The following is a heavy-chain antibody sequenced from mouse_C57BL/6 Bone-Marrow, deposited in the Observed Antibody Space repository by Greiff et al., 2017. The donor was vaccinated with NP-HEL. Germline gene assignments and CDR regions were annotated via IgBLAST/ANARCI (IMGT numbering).Heavy chain of an antibody. CDR3: ARRGTTVVGYYAMDY. CDR1: GYTFTSYW. CDR2: IDPSDSYT. D-gene: IGHD1-1*01. J-gene: IGHJ4*01. V-gene: IGHV1-69*01. Sequence: VQLQQPGAELVMPGASVKLSCKASGYTFTSYWIHWVKQRPGQGLEWIGEIDPSDSYTNYNQKFKGKSTLTVDKSSSTAYMQLSSLTSEDSAVYYCARRGTTVVGYYAMDYWGQGTSVTVSS.